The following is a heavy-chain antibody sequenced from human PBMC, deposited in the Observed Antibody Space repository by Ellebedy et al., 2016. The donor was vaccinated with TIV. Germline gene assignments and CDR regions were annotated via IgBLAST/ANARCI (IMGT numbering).Heavy chain of an antibody. J-gene: IGHJ6*02. CDR3: AKMLVWFGESLPNYYYAMDV. V-gene: IGHV4-4*02. Sequence: SETLSLTCAVTGVSITTSNRWTWVRQPPGKVLEWIGQIDHSASTSYNPSLKSRVTISADNSKNQFSLNLRSVTAADTAVYYCAKMLVWFGESLPNYYYAMDVWGQGTSVTVSS. CDR2: IDHSAST. CDR1: GVSITTSNR. D-gene: IGHD3-10*01.